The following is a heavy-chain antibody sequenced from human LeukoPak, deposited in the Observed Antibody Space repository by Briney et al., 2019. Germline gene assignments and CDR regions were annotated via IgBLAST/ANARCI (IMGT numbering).Heavy chain of an antibody. D-gene: IGHD3-10*01. J-gene: IGHJ5*02. CDR1: GFTFSSCP. CDR2: ISSGSSYI. CDR3: ARSFALSGSS. Sequence: SGGSLRLSCVASGFTFSSCPMNWVRQAPGKGLEWVSYISSGSSYINYAESVKGRFTISRDNANNSLYPQMNSLRVEDTAVYYCARSFALSGSSWGQGSLVTVSS. V-gene: IGHV3-21*01.